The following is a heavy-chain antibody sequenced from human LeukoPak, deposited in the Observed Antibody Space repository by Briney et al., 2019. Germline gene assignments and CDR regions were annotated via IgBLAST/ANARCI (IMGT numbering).Heavy chain of an antibody. D-gene: IGHD6-6*01. J-gene: IGHJ4*02. Sequence: GGSLRLSCAASGFTFSSYAMSWVRQAPGKGLEWVSAISGSGGSTYYADSVKGRFTISRDNSKNTLYLQMNSLRAEDTAVCYCAIHTASPYSNSYYFDYWGQGTLVTVSS. CDR2: ISGSGGST. V-gene: IGHV3-23*01. CDR3: AIHTASPYSNSYYFDY. CDR1: GFTFSSYA.